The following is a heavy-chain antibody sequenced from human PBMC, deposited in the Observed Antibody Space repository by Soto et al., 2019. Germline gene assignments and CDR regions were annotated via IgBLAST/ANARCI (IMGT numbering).Heavy chain of an antibody. Sequence: QVQLVESGEGVVQPGKSLRLSCAASGFTFSAYGMHWVRQAPGKGLEWVTFISFNGKNTDYADSVKGRFTVSRDNARNTLYLQMNSLRAEDTAVYYCADIGGYDSVGGAYWGQGALVTVSS. CDR3: ADIGGYDSVGGAY. CDR1: GFTFSAYG. J-gene: IGHJ4*02. V-gene: IGHV3-33*05. CDR2: ISFNGKNT. D-gene: IGHD3-16*01.